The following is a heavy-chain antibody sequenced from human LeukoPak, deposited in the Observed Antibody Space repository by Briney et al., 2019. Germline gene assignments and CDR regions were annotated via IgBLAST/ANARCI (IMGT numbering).Heavy chain of an antibody. V-gene: IGHV3-7*01. CDR2: LKQDGSEI. Sequence: PGGSLRLSCAASDFTFSNYWMSWVRQAPGKGLEWVGNLKQDGSEIYYLDSVKGRFTISRDNAKKSLYPQMNSLRAEDTAVYYCARDFRFLDDYWGQGTLVTVSS. CDR3: ARDFRFLDDY. CDR1: DFTFSNYW. J-gene: IGHJ4*02. D-gene: IGHD3-3*01.